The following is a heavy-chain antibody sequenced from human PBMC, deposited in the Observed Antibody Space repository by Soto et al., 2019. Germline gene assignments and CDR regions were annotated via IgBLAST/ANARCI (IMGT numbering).Heavy chain of an antibody. CDR3: ATSEYSSLSINWFDP. CDR2: IHNGGHT. CDR1: GGSVDSVNHY. Sequence: NPSETLSLTCSVSGGSVDSVNHYWSWIRQPPGKGLEWIGYIHNGGHTFYNPSLKSRVKILVDKSRNQFSLRLSSVTAADTAVYFCATSEYSSLSINWFDPWGQGALVTVSS. D-gene: IGHD6-6*01. V-gene: IGHV4-30-4*01. J-gene: IGHJ5*02.